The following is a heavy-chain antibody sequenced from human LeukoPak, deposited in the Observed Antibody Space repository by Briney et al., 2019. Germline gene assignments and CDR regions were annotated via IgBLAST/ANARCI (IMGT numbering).Heavy chain of an antibody. Sequence: ASVKVSCKASGYTFTSYDINWVRQATGQGLEWMGWMNPNSGNTGYAQKFRGRVTTTRNTSISTAYMELSSLRSEDTAVYYCARVAHYDYVWGSYCPYWGQGTLVTVSS. CDR3: ARVAHYDYVWGSYCPY. V-gene: IGHV1-8*01. D-gene: IGHD3-16*01. J-gene: IGHJ4*02. CDR2: MNPNSGNT. CDR1: GYTFTSYD.